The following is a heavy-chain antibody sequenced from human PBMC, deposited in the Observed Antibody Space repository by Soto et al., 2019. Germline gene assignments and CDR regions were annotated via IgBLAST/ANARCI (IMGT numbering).Heavy chain of an antibody. D-gene: IGHD6-13*01. V-gene: IGHV3-66*01. CDR3: ARVDTLTAAVDY. CDR2: LYSDDST. CDR1: GFTVSGMY. J-gene: IGHJ4*02. Sequence: EVQLVESGGGSVQPGGSLRLSCVVSGFTVSGMYMSWVRQAPGKGLEWVSLLYSDDSTYYADSVKGRLTISRDNSKNTLFLLMNSLTAEDTAVYYCARVDTLTAAVDYWGQGTLVTVSS.